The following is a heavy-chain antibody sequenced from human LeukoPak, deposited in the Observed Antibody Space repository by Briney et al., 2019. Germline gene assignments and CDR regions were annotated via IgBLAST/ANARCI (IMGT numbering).Heavy chain of an antibody. V-gene: IGHV3-53*01. CDR2: IHSGGNI. CDR1: GLSISDNY. CDR3: ARVRGYAMDV. Sequence: PGGSLRLSCAASGLSISDNYMSWARQAPGKGLEWVSIIHSGGNIYYADSVKGRFTISRDNSKNTLYLQMSSLRAEDTAEYSCARVRGYAMDVWGQGTTVTVSS. J-gene: IGHJ6*02. D-gene: IGHD1-1*01.